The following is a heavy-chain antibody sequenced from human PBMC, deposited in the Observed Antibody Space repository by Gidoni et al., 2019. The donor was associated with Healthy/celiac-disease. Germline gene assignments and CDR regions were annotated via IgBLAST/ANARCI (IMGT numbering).Heavy chain of an antibody. J-gene: IGHJ4*02. V-gene: IGHV3-48*03. D-gene: IGHD1-26*01. CDR1: GFTFSSYE. CDR2: ISSSGSTI. CDR3: ARVGPSGGRYSVDY. Sequence: EVQLVESGGGLVQPGGSLRLSCAASGFTFSSYEMNWVRQAPGKWLEWVSYISSSGSTIYYADSVKGRFTISRDNAKNSLYRQMNSLRAEDTAVYYCARVGPSGGRYSVDYWGQGTLVTVSS.